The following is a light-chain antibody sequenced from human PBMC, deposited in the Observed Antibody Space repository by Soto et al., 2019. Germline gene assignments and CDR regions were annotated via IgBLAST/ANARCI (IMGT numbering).Light chain of an antibody. V-gene: IGKV3-20*01. CDR3: QQYGSSPIT. J-gene: IGKJ5*01. Sequence: EIVLKQSHGTLSLSPGERATLSGRASQSVSSSYLAWYQQKPGQAPRLLIYGASSRATGIPDRLSGSGSGTDFTLTISRLEPEEFAVYYCQQYGSSPITFGQGTRLEIK. CDR1: QSVSSSY. CDR2: GAS.